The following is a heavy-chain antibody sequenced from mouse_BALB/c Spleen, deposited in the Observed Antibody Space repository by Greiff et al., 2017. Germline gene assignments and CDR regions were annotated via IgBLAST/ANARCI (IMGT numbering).Heavy chain of an antibody. V-gene: IGHV1-87*01. CDR3: ARGGHEGDY. D-gene: IGHD6-1*01. CDR1: GYTFTSYW. J-gene: IGHJ2*01. Sequence: VKLQESGAELARPGASVKLSCKASGYTFTSYWMQWVKQRPGQGLEWIGAIYPGDGDTRYTQKFKGKATLTADKSSSTAYMQLSSLASEDSAVYYCARGGHEGDYWGQGTTLTVSS. CDR2: IYPGDGDT.